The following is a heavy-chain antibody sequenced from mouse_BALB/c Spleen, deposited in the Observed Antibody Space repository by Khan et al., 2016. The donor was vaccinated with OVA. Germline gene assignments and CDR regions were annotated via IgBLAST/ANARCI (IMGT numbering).Heavy chain of an antibody. J-gene: IGHJ2*01. Sequence: EVQLVESGGGLVQSGGSRKLSCAASGFTFTSYGMHWIRQAPEKGLEWVAYISSDSNTIYYADTVKGRFTISRDNRKNTLFLQMTSLRSGDTAMYFCATSDFYGYYFDYWGQGTTLTVSS. CDR1: GFTFTSYG. CDR2: ISSDSNTI. D-gene: IGHD1-1*01. V-gene: IGHV5-17*02. CDR3: ATSDFYGYYFDY.